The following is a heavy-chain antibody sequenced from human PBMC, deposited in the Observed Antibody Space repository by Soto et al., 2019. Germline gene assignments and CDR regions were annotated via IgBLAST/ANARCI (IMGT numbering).Heavy chain of an antibody. CDR1: GFTFSSYA. CDR3: AKDGPRTRYSYGYLRGFDP. Sequence: PVGSLRLSCAASGFTFSSYAMSWVRQAPGKGLEWVSAISGSSGSTYYADSVKGRFTISRDNSKNTLYLQMNSLRAEDTAVYYCAKDGPRTRYSYGYLRGFDPWGQGTLVTVSS. V-gene: IGHV3-23*01. D-gene: IGHD5-18*01. CDR2: ISGSSGST. J-gene: IGHJ5*02.